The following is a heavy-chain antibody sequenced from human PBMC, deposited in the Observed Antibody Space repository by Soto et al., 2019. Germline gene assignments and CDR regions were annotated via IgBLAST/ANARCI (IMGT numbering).Heavy chain of an antibody. CDR2: TYYRSKWYN. J-gene: IGHJ5*01. CDR3: ARLIGNSWLDS. CDR1: GDSVSSSSVT. Sequence: SQTLSLTCAISGDSVSSSSVTWNWIGQSPSRGLEWLGRTYYRSKWYNDYAVSVKGRISINPDTSNNQFSLQLNSVTPDDTAVYYCARLIGNSWLDSWGQGTLVTVSS. V-gene: IGHV6-1*01. D-gene: IGHD2-8*01.